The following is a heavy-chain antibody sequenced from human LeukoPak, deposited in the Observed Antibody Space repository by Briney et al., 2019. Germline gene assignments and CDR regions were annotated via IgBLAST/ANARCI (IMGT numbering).Heavy chain of an antibody. Sequence: GRSLRLSCAASGFTFSSYAMHWVRQAPGKGLEWVAVISYDGSNKYYADSVKGRFTISRDNSKNTLYLQMNSLRAEDTAVYYCARDKDYGGNSRHFDYWGQGTLVTVSS. CDR2: ISYDGSNK. V-gene: IGHV3-30-3*01. CDR1: GFTFSSYA. J-gene: IGHJ4*02. D-gene: IGHD4-23*01. CDR3: ARDKDYGGNSRHFDY.